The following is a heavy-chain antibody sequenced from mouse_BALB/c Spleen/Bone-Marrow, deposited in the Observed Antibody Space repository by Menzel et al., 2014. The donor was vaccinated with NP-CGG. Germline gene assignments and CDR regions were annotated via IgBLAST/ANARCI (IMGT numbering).Heavy chain of an antibody. Sequence: QVQLEESGAELVRPGASVKMSCKASGYSFTSYWMNWVKQRPGQGLEWIGMIHPSDGDTSYNQKFKDKATLTVDKSSSTAYMQLSSPTSEDSAVYFCTRYDISTWYFDYWGQGTTVTVS. J-gene: IGHJ3*01. V-gene: IGHV1S127*01. CDR2: IHPSDGDT. D-gene: IGHD2-3*01. CDR3: TRYDISTWYFDY. CDR1: GYSFTSYW.